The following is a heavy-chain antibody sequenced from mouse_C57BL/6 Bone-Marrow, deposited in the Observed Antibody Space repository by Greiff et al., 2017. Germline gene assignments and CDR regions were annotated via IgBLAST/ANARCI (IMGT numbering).Heavy chain of an antibody. CDR2: IWSDGST. Sequence: QVQLQQSGPGLVAPSQSLSITCTVSGFSLTSYGVHWVRQPPGKGLAWLVVIWSDGSTTYNSALKSRLSISKDNSKSQVFLKINSLQPDDTAMYYCSRHAFDYWGQGTTLTVSS. J-gene: IGHJ2*01. V-gene: IGHV2-6-1*01. CDR3: SRHAFDY. CDR1: GFSLTSYG.